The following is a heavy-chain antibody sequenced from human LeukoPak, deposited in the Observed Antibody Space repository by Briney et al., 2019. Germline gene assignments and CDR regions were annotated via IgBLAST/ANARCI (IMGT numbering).Heavy chain of an antibody. V-gene: IGHV4-4*07. Sequence: SETLSLTCTVSGGSISSYYWSWIRQPAGKGLEWIGRIYTSGSTNYNPSLKSRVTMSVDTSKNQFSLKLSSVTAADTAVYYCARDPYCSSTSCYLWFDPWGQGTLVTVSS. J-gene: IGHJ5*02. CDR1: GGSISSYY. D-gene: IGHD2-2*01. CDR3: ARDPYCSSTSCYLWFDP. CDR2: IYTSGST.